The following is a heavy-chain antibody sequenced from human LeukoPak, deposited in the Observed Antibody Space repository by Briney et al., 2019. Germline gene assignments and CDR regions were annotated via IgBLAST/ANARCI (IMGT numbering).Heavy chain of an antibody. D-gene: IGHD3-22*01. CDR3: ARDIDYYDSSGYYLGAFDI. J-gene: IGHJ3*02. V-gene: IGHV4-59*01. Sequence: SETLXXXXXXXXGSISSXYXXWIRQPPGKGXEXIXYIYXSGSTNYNPSLKSRGTISVDTYKKQLSLTVSSVAAAGAAVYYCARDIDYYDSSGYYLGAFDIWGQGTMVTV. CDR2: IYXSGST. CDR1: XGSISSXY.